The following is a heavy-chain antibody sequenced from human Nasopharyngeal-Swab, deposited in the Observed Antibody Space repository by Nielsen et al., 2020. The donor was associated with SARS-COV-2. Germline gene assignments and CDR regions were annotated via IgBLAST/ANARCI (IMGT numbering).Heavy chain of an antibody. CDR3: ARASVAGTYYYYYGMDV. D-gene: IGHD6-19*01. J-gene: IGHJ6*02. Sequence: GGSLRLSCAASGFTFSSYAMHWVRQAPGQGLEWVAVISYDGSNKYYADSVKGRFTISRDNSKNTLYLQMNSLRAEDTAVYYCARASVAGTYYYYYGMDVWGQGTTVTVSS. CDR2: ISYDGSNK. CDR1: GFTFSSYA. V-gene: IGHV3-30-3*01.